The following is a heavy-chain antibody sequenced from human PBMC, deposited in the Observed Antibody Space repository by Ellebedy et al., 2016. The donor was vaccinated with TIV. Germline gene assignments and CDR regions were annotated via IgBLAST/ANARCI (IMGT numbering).Heavy chain of an antibody. CDR2: TWFDGSNK. V-gene: IGHV3-33*08. CDR1: GFTFSTYG. J-gene: IGHJ4*02. Sequence: GGSLRLXXAASGFTFSTYGMHWVRQAPGKGLEWVAMTWFDGSNKYYAESVQGRFTISRDNAKNSLYLQMNSLRAEDTAVYYCARAREYRRPGGDDYWGQGTLVTVSS. CDR3: ARAREYRRPGGDDY. D-gene: IGHD2/OR15-2a*01.